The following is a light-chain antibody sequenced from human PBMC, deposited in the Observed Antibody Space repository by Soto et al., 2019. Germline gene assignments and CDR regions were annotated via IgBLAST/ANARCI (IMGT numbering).Light chain of an antibody. J-gene: IGKJ1*01. CDR1: QGINNW. CDR2: AVS. Sequence: DIQMTQSPSSLSASVGDRVTITCRASQGINNWLAWYQQKPGKAPELLIYAVSYLQSGVPSRFSGSGSGTDFTLTISSLQPEDFATYYCQQPNSYPRTFGQGTRWIS. V-gene: IGKV1D-16*01. CDR3: QQPNSYPRT.